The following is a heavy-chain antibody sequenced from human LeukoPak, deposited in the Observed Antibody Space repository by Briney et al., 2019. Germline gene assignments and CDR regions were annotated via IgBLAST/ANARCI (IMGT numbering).Heavy chain of an antibody. CDR2: SIHNFGWA. J-gene: IGHJ4*02. D-gene: IGHD6-13*01. CDR3: ATWTSSWPYYFDY. CDR1: GGTFIRYA. Sequence: SVKVSCKASGGTFIRYAMSWVRRAGGQGREGMGGSIHNFGWANYAQKFQGRVTITADESTTTAYMELSILRSEDTAFYYCATWTSSWPYYFDYWGQGTLVTVSS. V-gene: IGHV1-69*13.